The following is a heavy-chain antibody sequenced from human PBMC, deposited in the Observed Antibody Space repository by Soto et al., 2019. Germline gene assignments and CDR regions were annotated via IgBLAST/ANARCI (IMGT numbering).Heavy chain of an antibody. D-gene: IGHD2-2*02. V-gene: IGHV4-31*03. Sequence: LSPTFTVSGGSISSGGYYWSWIRQHPGKGLDLIGYIYYIGSTYYSPSLKSRVTQSVDTSKNQSSLKLTSVTAADPAVYYCARQVPAAIRLGWFDPWGQGTLVTVSS. CDR3: ARQVPAAIRLGWFDP. CDR1: GGSISSGGYY. CDR2: IYYIGST. J-gene: IGHJ5*02.